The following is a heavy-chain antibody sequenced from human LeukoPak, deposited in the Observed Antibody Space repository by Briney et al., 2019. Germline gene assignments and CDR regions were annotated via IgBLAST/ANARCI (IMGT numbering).Heavy chain of an antibody. CDR3: AREYGGKAFDI. Sequence: GGSLRLSCAASGFTVSSNYMSWVRQAPGKGLEWVSVIYSGGSTYYADSVKGRFTISRDNSKNTLYLQMNSLRAEDTAVYYCAREYGGKAFDIWGQGTMVTVSS. CDR2: IYSGGST. D-gene: IGHD4-23*01. J-gene: IGHJ3*02. V-gene: IGHV3-66*01. CDR1: GFTVSSNY.